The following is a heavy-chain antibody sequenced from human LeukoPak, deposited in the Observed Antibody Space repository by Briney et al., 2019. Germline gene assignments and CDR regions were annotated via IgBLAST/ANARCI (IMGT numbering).Heavy chain of an antibody. CDR2: ISYDGSNK. D-gene: IGHD3-3*01. J-gene: IGHJ4*02. CDR1: GFTFSSYW. CDR3: ARDRAYYDFWSGYLDY. Sequence: GGSLRLSCAASGFTFSSYWMHWVRQAPGKGLEWVAVISYDGSNKYYADSVKGRFTISRDNSKNTLYLQMNSLRAEDTAVYYCARDRAYYDFWSGYLDYWGQGTLVTVSS. V-gene: IGHV3-30-3*01.